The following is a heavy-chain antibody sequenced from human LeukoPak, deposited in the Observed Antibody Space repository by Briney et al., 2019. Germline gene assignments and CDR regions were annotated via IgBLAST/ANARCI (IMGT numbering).Heavy chain of an antibody. CDR2: IYTSGST. J-gene: IGHJ5*02. D-gene: IGHD3-3*01. Sequence: PSETLSLTCTVSGGSISSSSYYWGWIRQPPGKGLEWIGRIYTSGSTNYNPSLKSRVTISVDTSKNQFSLKLSSVTAADTAVYYCAREPYYDFWSGPEPGWFDPWGQGTLVTVSS. CDR3: AREPYYDFWSGPEPGWFDP. CDR1: GGSISSSSYY. V-gene: IGHV4-39*07.